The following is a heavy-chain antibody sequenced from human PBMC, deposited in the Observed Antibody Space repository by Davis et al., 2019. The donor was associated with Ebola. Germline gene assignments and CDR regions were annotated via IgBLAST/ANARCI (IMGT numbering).Heavy chain of an antibody. D-gene: IGHD1-26*01. J-gene: IGHJ4*02. CDR3: ARTQDNSGSYPWYFDY. CDR1: GDSISSRNW. V-gene: IGHV4-4*02. CDR2: IYHGGNT. Sequence: SETLSLTCAVSGDSISSRNWWSWVRQLPGKGLEWIGEIYHGGNTNYNPSLKSRAIISVDKSKNQFSLKLSSVTAADTAVYYCARTQDNSGSYPWYFDYWGQGTLVTVSS.